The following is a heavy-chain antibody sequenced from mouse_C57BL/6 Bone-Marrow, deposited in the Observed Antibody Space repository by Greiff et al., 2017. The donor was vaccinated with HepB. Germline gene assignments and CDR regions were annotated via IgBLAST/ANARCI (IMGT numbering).Heavy chain of an antibody. D-gene: IGHD2-5*01. J-gene: IGHJ2*01. CDR2: ISDGGSYT. CDR1: GFTFSSYA. CDR3: ARDLIYYSTY. Sequence: VQLKESGGGLVKPGGSLKLSCAASGFTFSSYAMSWVRQTPEKRLEWVATISDGGSYTYYPDNVKGRFTISRDNAKNNLYLQMSHLKSEDTAMYYCARDLIYYSTYWGQGTALTVSS. V-gene: IGHV5-4*01.